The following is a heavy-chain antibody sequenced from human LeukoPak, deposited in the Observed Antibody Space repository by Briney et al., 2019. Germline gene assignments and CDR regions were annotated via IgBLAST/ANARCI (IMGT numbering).Heavy chain of an antibody. D-gene: IGHD4-23*01. CDR1: GGSISSGGYS. Sequence: PPETLSLTCAVSGGSISSGGYSWSWIRQPPGKGLEWIGYIYHSGSTYYNPSLKSRVTMSVDTSKNQFSLRLSPVTAADTAVYYCARTYGGNPGPWFGPWGQGTLVTVSS. J-gene: IGHJ5*02. V-gene: IGHV4-30-2*01. CDR2: IYHSGST. CDR3: ARTYGGNPGPWFGP.